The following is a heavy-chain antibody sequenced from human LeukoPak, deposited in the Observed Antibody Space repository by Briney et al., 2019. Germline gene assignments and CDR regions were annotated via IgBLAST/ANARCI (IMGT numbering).Heavy chain of an antibody. D-gene: IGHD6-13*01. V-gene: IGHV3-21*01. CDR2: ISSSSSYI. Sequence: GGSLRLSCAASGFTFSSYWMNWVRQAPGKGLGWVSSISSSSSYIYYADSVKGRFTISRDNAKNSLYLQMNSLRAEDTAVYYCARGLGGYTSSQAYWGQGTLVTVSS. CDR1: GFTFSSYW. CDR3: ARGLGGYTSSQAY. J-gene: IGHJ4*02.